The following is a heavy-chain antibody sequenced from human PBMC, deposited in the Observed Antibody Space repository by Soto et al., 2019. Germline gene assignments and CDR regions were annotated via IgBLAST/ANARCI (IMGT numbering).Heavy chain of an antibody. D-gene: IGHD7-27*01. V-gene: IGHV3-11*03. CDR2: ISSSSYT. J-gene: IGHJ6*02. Sequence: PGGSLRLSCAASGFTFSDYYMSWIRQAPGKGLEWVSYISSSSYTNYADSVKGRFTISRDNAKNSLYLQMNSLRAEDTAVYYCARKTLGYDYYGMDVWGQGTTVTVSS. CDR1: GFTFSDYY. CDR3: ARKTLGYDYYGMDV.